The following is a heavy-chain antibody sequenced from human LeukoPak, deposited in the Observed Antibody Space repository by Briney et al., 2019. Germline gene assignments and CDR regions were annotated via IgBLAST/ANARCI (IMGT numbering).Heavy chain of an antibody. D-gene: IGHD2-15*01. CDR2: INPNSGGT. CDR1: GYTFTGYY. J-gene: IGHJ3*02. CDR3: ARVLGGGLGPRAFDI. V-gene: IGHV1-2*02. Sequence: ASVKVSCKASGYTFTGYYMHWVRQAPGQGLEWMGWINPNSGGTNYAQKLQGRVTMTRDTSISTAYMELSRLRSDDTAVYYCARVLGGGLGPRAFDIWGQGTMVTVSS.